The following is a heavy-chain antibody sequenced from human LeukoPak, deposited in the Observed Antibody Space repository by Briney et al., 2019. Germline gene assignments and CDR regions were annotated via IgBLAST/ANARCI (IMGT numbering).Heavy chain of an antibody. CDR2: ITSDGTAT. Sequence: VQPGGSLRLSCVASGFTFSNYWMHWVRQAPGKGLVWASRITSDGTATTYADSVKGRFTISRDNAKNTLYLQMNSLRVEDTALYYCARGYNYANDFDSWGQGTLVSVSS. CDR3: ARGYNYANDFDS. CDR1: GFTFSNYW. J-gene: IGHJ4*02. V-gene: IGHV3-74*01. D-gene: IGHD5-24*01.